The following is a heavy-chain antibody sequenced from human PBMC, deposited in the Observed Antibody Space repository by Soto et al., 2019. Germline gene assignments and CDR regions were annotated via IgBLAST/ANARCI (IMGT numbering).Heavy chain of an antibody. J-gene: IGHJ4*02. Sequence: QVQLQESGPGLVKPSGTLSLTCAVSGDSISSSNWWSWVRQPPGKGLEWIGEIYHSGTTHYNPSLESRVTMSMERPKNQFPLILTSLTAAATAVYYCARDSGNLTRPFEYWGQGTLVTVSS. CDR1: GDSISSSNW. D-gene: IGHD1-1*01. CDR3: ARDSGNLTRPFEY. CDR2: IYHSGTT. V-gene: IGHV4-4*02.